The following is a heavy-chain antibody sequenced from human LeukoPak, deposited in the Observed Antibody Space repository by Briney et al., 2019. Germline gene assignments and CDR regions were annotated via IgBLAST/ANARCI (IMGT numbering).Heavy chain of an antibody. CDR2: INPSGGSS. D-gene: IGHD2-15*01. CDR3: ARGMVVVGSGPVDEENNFDY. J-gene: IGHJ4*02. CDR1: GYTFTSYY. V-gene: IGHV1-46*01. Sequence: ASVKVSCKASGYTFTSYYMHWVRQAPGQGLEWMGIINPSGGSSSYAQKFQGRVTMTRDTSTSTVYMELSSLRSEDTAVYYCARGMVVVGSGPVDEENNFDYWGQGTLVAVSS.